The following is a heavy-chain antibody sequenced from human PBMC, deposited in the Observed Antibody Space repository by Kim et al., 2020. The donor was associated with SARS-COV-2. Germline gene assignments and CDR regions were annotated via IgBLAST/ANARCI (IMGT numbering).Heavy chain of an antibody. D-gene: IGHD2-2*01. CDR2: IYYSGST. Sequence: SETLSLTCTVSGGSISSYYWSWIRQPPGKGLEWIGYIYYSGSTNYNPSLKSRVTISVDTSKNQFSLKLSSVTAADTAVYYCARGSGSTSSVDYWGQGTLVTVSS. J-gene: IGHJ4*02. V-gene: IGHV4-59*13. CDR3: ARGSGSTSSVDY. CDR1: GGSISSYY.